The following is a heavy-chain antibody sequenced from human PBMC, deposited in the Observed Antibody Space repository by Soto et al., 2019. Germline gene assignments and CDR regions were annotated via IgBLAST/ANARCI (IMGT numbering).Heavy chain of an antibody. J-gene: IGHJ6*04. D-gene: IGHD3-10*01. V-gene: IGHV1-3*01. CDR2: IDAANGKR. CDR3: ARAPFRGVVLGGLDV. CDR1: GYIFTTYA. Sequence: QVQLEQSGAEVRKSGASVKVSCKASGYIFTTYALHWVRQAPGQNLEWMGWIDAANGKRKYSQKFQGRVTITRDTSASTVYMDLNDLRSEDTAVYYCARAPFRGVVLGGLDVWGKGTTVTVSS.